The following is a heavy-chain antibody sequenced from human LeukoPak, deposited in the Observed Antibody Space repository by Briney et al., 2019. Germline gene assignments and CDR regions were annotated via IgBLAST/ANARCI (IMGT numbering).Heavy chain of an antibody. CDR3: ARDNLRSRWLQPGDY. CDR2: ISSNGGST. D-gene: IGHD5-24*01. J-gene: IGHJ4*02. CDR1: GFXFSDYA. Sequence: GGSLRLSCAASGFXFSDYAMHWGRQPPGKGLEYVSAISSNGGSTYYANSVKGRFTISRDNSKNTLYLQMGSLRAEDMAVYYCARDNLRSRWLQPGDYWGQGTLVTVSS. V-gene: IGHV3-64*01.